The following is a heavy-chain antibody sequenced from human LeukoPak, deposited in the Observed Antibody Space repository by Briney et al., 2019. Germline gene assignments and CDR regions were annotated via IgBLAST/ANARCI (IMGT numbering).Heavy chain of an antibody. D-gene: IGHD2-2*01. CDR2: INHSGST. CDR3: ARRRGYCSSTSCAYYFDY. V-gene: IGHV4-34*01. Sequence: SETLSLTCAVYGGSFSGYYWSWIRQPPGKGLEWIGEINHSGSTNYNPSLKSRVTISVDTSKNQFSLKLSSVTAADTAVYYCARRRGYCSSTSCAYYFDYWSQGTLVTVSS. CDR1: GGSFSGYY. J-gene: IGHJ4*02.